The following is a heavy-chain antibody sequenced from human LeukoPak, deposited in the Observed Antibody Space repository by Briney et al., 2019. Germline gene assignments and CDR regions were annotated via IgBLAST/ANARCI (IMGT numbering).Heavy chain of an antibody. V-gene: IGHV4-59*01. Sequence: PSETPSLTCTVSGGSISSYYWSWIRQPPGEGLEWIGYIYYSGSTNYNPSLKSRVTISVDTSKNQFSLKLSSVTAADTAVYYCARVNRDSSGWYGGFDYWGQGTLVTVSS. D-gene: IGHD6-19*01. J-gene: IGHJ4*02. CDR1: GGSISSYY. CDR2: IYYSGST. CDR3: ARVNRDSSGWYGGFDY.